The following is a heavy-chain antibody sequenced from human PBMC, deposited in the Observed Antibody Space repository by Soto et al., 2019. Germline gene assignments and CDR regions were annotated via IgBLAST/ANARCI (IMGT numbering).Heavy chain of an antibody. CDR1: GFTFSSYW. Sequence: GSSLRLSCAASGFTFSSYWLSCVLQAPGKGLEWVANIKQDGSEKYYVDSVKGLFTMSRDNAKNSLYLQMNSLRAEDTAVYYCARGNKGDRTRDVDWFDPWGQGTLVTVSS. CDR3: ARGNKGDRTRDVDWFDP. CDR2: IKQDGSEK. D-gene: IGHD3-16*01. J-gene: IGHJ5*02. V-gene: IGHV3-7*03.